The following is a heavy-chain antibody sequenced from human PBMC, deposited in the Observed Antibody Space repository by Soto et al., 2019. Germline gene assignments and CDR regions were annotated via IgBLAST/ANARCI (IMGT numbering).Heavy chain of an antibody. V-gene: IGHV3-74*01. CDR3: AREACNNGVCYFHPNWFDP. D-gene: IGHD2-8*01. J-gene: IGHJ5*02. Sequence: GGSLRLSCAASGFTFSSYWMHWVLQAPGNGLVWVSRINSDGSSTSYADSVKGRFTISRDNAKNTLYLQMNSLRAEDTAVYYCAREACNNGVCYFHPNWFDPWRQGTLVTVSS. CDR1: GFTFSSYW. CDR2: INSDGSST.